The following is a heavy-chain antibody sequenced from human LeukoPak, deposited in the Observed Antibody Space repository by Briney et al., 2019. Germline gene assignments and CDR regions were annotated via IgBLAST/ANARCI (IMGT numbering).Heavy chain of an antibody. CDR2: IRYDGSNK. V-gene: IGHV3-30*02. CDR1: GFTFSSYG. CDR3: AKDIVMLGAPTGYYFDY. D-gene: IGHD3-16*02. Sequence: GGSLRLSCAASGFTFSSYGMHWVRQAPGKGLEWVAFIRYDGSNKYYADSEKGRFTISRDNSKNTLYLQMNSLRAEDTAVYYCAKDIVMLGAPTGYYFDYWGQGTLVTVSS. J-gene: IGHJ4*02.